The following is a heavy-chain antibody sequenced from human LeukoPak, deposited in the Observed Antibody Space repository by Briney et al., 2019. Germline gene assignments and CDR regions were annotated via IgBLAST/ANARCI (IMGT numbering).Heavy chain of an antibody. CDR3: ASPTYYYDSSGYC. J-gene: IGHJ4*02. CDR2: INPNSGGT. CDR1: GYTFTGYY. Sequence: GASVKVSCEASGYTFTGYYMHWVRQAPGQGLEWMGRINPNSGGTNYAQKFQGRVTMTRDTSISTAYMELSRLRSDDTAVYYCASPTYYYDSSGYCWGQGTLVTVSS. D-gene: IGHD3-22*01. V-gene: IGHV1-2*06.